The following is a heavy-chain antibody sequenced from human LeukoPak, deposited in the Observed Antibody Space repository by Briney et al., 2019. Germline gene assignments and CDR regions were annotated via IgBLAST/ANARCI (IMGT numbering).Heavy chain of an antibody. CDR3: AKDAARFMVRGVIGGD. CDR2: ISHDGSNQ. V-gene: IGHV3-30*18. Sequence: PGGSLRLSCAASGFSFNDFGMHWVRQAPGKALEWVAVISHDGSNQHYADSVMGRFSVSRDSSKNTVYLQMNSLRAEDTAVYYCAKDAARFMVRGVIGGDWGQGTLVTVSS. D-gene: IGHD3-10*01. CDR1: GFSFNDFG. J-gene: IGHJ4*02.